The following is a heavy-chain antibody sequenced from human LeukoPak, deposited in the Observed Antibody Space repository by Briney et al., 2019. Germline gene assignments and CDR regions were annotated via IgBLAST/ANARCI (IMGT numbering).Heavy chain of an antibody. CDR3: ARGFVGYPYWFDP. CDR1: GGSISSYY. CDR2: IYYSGST. V-gene: IGHV4-59*08. D-gene: IGHD1-26*01. J-gene: IGHJ5*02. Sequence: SETLSLTCTVSGGSISSYYWSWIRQPPGKGLEWIGYIYYSGSTYYNPSLKSRVTISVDTSKNQFSLKLSSVTAADTAVYYCARGFVGYPYWFDPWGQGTLVTVSS.